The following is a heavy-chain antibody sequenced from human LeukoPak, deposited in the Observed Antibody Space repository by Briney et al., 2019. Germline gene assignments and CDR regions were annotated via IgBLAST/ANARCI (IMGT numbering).Heavy chain of an antibody. Sequence: GGSLRLSCAASGFTFSSYAMSWVRQAPGKGLEWVSAIGGSGGSTYYADSVKGRFTISRDNSKNTLYLQTNSLRAEDTAVYYCAKWDNTDYYYYMDVWGKGTTVTVSS. J-gene: IGHJ6*03. V-gene: IGHV3-23*01. CDR2: IGGSGGST. D-gene: IGHD1-14*01. CDR1: GFTFSSYA. CDR3: AKWDNTDYYYYMDV.